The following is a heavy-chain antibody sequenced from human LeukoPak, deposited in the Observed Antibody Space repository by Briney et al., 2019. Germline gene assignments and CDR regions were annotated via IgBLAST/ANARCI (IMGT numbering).Heavy chain of an antibody. CDR3: ARLYFLTSVAVDNHMDV. CDR1: GGSISSSSYY. Sequence: SETLSLTCAVSGGSISSSSYYWGWIRQPPGKGLEWIGYIHYSGSTNYNPSLKSRVTMSVDTSKNQFSLKLSSVTAADTAVFYCARLYFLTSVAVDNHMDVWGKGTTVTVSS. CDR2: IHYSGST. D-gene: IGHD2-15*01. J-gene: IGHJ6*03. V-gene: IGHV4-61*05.